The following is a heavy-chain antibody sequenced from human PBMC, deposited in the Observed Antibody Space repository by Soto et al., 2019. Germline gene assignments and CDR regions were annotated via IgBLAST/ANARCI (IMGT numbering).Heavy chain of an antibody. CDR2: ISYDGNNK. J-gene: IGHJ4*02. CDR3: AREETAAFFDY. V-gene: IGHV3-30-3*01. Sequence: GGSLRLSCAASGFTFSNYPMHWVRQAPGKGPEWVALISYDGNNKYYADSVKGRFTISRDNSKNTVYLQMNSLRPDDTAVYYCAREETAAFFDYWGQGTLVTVSS. D-gene: IGHD6-25*01. CDR1: GFTFSNYP.